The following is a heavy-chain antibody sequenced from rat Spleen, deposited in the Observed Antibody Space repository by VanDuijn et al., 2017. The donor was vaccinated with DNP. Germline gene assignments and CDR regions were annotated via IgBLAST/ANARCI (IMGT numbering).Heavy chain of an antibody. D-gene: IGHD1-4*01. CDR2: ISYDGSST. Sequence: EVQLVESGGGLVQPGRSMKLSCAASGFTFSNYDMAWVRQAPTKGLEWVASISYDGSSTYYRDSVKGRFTISRDNAKSTLYLQMDSLRYEDTATYYCAGRPPPTRGPFDYWGQGVLVTVSS. CDR3: AGRPPPTRGPFDY. J-gene: IGHJ2*01. CDR1: GFTFSNYD. V-gene: IGHV5-7*01.